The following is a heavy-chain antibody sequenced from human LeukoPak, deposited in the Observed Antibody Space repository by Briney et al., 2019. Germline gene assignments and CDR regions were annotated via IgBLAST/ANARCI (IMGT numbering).Heavy chain of an antibody. CDR2: INPNSGGT. CDR1: GYTFTGYY. Sequence: ASVKDSCKASGYTFTGYYMHWVRQAPGQGLEWMGRINPNSGGTNYAQKFQGRVTMTRDTSISTAYMELSRLRSDDTAVYYCARVVTGTTVTPTYYFDYWGQGTLVTVSS. D-gene: IGHD4-17*01. V-gene: IGHV1-2*06. J-gene: IGHJ4*02. CDR3: ARVVTGTTVTPTYYFDY.